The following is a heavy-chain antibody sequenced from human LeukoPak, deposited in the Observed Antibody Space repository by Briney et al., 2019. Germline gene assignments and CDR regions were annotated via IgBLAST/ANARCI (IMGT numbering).Heavy chain of an antibody. V-gene: IGHV4-31*03. CDR1: GGSFSSGFY. CDR3: ARAMTSHYFDY. J-gene: IGHJ4*02. Sequence: SQTLSLTCTVSGGSFSSGFYWSWIRQHPGNGLEWIGYIYYSGGTYYNPSLKSRVSILLDTSKKQFSLKLTSVTVADTAVYYCARAMTSHYFDYWGQGTLVTVSS. D-gene: IGHD2-21*02. CDR2: IYYSGGT.